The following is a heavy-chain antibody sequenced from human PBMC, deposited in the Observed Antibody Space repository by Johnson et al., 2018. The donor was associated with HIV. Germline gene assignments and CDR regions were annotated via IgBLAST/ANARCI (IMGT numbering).Heavy chain of an antibody. CDR3: ARDRAGGGYNYGAFDI. V-gene: IGHV3-30*03. CDR1: GFTFSNYG. J-gene: IGHJ3*02. Sequence: QVQLVESGGGVVQPGRSLRLSCAASGFTFSNYGMHWVRQAPGKGLEWVAVVSYDGNNRNYADSVRGRFTISRDNSKNSLYLQMNSLRAEDTAVYYCARDRAGGGYNYGAFDIWGQGTMVTVSS. CDR2: VSYDGNNR. D-gene: IGHD5-24*01.